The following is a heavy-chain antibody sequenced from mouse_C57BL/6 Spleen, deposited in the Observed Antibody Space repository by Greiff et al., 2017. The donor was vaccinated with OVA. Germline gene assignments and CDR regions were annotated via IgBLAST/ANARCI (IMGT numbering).Heavy chain of an antibody. J-gene: IGHJ2*01. V-gene: IGHV1-76*01. D-gene: IGHD2-4*01. CDR2: IYPGSGNT. CDR1: GYTFTDYY. CDR3: ARGTYDSYCDY. Sequence: QVQLKQSGAELVRPGASVKLSCKASGYTFTDYYINWVKQRPGQGLEWIARIYPGSGNTYYNEKFKGKATLTAEKSSSTAYMQLSSLTSEDSAVYFCARGTYDSYCDYWGQGTTLTVSS.